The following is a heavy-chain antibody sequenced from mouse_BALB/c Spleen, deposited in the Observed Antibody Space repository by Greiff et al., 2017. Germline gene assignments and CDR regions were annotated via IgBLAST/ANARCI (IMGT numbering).Heavy chain of an antibody. D-gene: IGHD4-1*01. CDR3: AKLGQDY. J-gene: IGHJ2*01. CDR2: INPSTGYT. CDR1: GYTFTSYW. V-gene: IGHV1-7*01. Sequence: QVQLQQSGAELAKPGASVKMSCKASGYTFTSYWMHWVKQRPGQGLEWIGYINPSTGYTEYNQKFKDKATLTADKSSSTAYMQLSSLTSEDSAVYYCAKLGQDYWGQGTTLTVSS.